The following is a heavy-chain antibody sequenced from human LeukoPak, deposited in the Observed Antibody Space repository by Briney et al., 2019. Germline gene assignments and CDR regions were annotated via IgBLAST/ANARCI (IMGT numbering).Heavy chain of an antibody. V-gene: IGHV1-2*02. D-gene: IGHD5/OR15-5a*01. J-gene: IGHJ5*02. CDR2: ISTDSGDA. CDR1: GYHFTGYH. Sequence: ASVKVSCKASGYHFTGYHVHWVRQAPGQGLEWMGRISTDSGDADIAQKFQGRVTMTRDTSISTAYMELSRVTSDDSAVYYCAGLGSTVKGRIDPWGQGTSVTVSS. CDR3: AGLGSTVKGRIDP.